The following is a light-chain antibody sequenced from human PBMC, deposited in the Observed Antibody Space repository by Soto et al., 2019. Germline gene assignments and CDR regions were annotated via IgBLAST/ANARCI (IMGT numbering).Light chain of an antibody. Sequence: DIQMTQSPSTLSASVGDRVTITCRASQSISSWLAWYQQKPGKAPKLLIYKASSLESGVPSRFSGSGSVTEFTLTISRLQPDDFATYYCQNYNSYPWTFGQGTKVEIK. CDR3: QNYNSYPWT. CDR1: QSISSW. CDR2: KAS. V-gene: IGKV1-5*03. J-gene: IGKJ1*01.